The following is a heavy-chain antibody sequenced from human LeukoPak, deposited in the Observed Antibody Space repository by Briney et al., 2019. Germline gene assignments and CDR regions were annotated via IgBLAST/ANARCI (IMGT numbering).Heavy chain of an antibody. CDR3: AKDAAHYSGRKFDY. CDR2: ISWNSGSI. V-gene: IGHV3-9*01. CDR1: GFTFGDYA. D-gene: IGHD6-13*01. Sequence: GGSLRLSCAASGFTFGDYAMHWVRQAPGKGLEWVSGISWNSGSIGYADSVKGRFTISRDNAKNSLYLQMNSLRAEDTALYYCAKDAAHYSGRKFDYWGQGTLVTVSS. J-gene: IGHJ4*02.